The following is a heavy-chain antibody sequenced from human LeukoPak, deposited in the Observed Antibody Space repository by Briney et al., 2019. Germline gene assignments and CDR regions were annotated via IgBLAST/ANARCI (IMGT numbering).Heavy chain of an antibody. CDR2: INPRGGSA. CDR3: ARDYHGSGSLTTFDS. J-gene: IGHJ4*02. CDR1: GYTFTSFF. D-gene: IGHD3-10*01. Sequence: ASVKVSCKASGYTFTSFFMHWVRQAPGQGLEWMGIINPRGGSATSAQRFQGRLTVTRDTSTSTVYMELSSLTSEDTAVYYCARDYHGSGSLTTFDSWGQGTLVTVSS. V-gene: IGHV1-46*01.